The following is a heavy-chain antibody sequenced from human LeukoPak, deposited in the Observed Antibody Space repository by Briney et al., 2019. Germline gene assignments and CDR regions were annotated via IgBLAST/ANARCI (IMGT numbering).Heavy chain of an antibody. Sequence: SGTLSLTCAVSGGSISSSNWWSWVRQPPGKGLEWIGEIYHSGSTNYNPSLKSRVTISVDKSKNQFSLKLSSVTAADTAVYYCANRASSSWTNFDYWGQGTLVTVSS. V-gene: IGHV4-4*02. CDR2: IYHSGST. J-gene: IGHJ4*02. D-gene: IGHD6-13*01. CDR3: ANRASSSWTNFDY. CDR1: GGSISSSNW.